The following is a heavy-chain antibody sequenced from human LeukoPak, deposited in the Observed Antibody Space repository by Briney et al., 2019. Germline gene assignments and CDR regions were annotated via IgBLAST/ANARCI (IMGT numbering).Heavy chain of an antibody. J-gene: IGHJ4*02. CDR2: ISSSGSTI. CDR1: GFTFSSYE. CDR3: ARAGYSSSWLLY. Sequence: PGGSLRLSCAASGFTFSSYEMNWVRQAPGKGLEWVSYISSSGSTIYYADSVKGRFTISRDNAKNSLYLQMNSLKAEDTAIYYCARAGYSSSWLLYWGQGTLVTVSS. V-gene: IGHV3-48*03. D-gene: IGHD6-13*01.